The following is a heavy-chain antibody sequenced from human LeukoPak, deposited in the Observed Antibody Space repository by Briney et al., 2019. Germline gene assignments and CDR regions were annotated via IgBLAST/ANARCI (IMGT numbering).Heavy chain of an antibody. CDR1: GFTFSSYA. CDR2: ISYEGSNK. V-gene: IGHV3-30-3*01. J-gene: IGHJ6*02. CDR3: ARDRHIVVVTDYYYGMDV. D-gene: IGHD2-21*02. Sequence: GGSLRLSCAASGFTFSSYAMHWVRQAPGKGLEWVAVISYEGSNKYYADSVKGRFTISRDNSKNTLYLQMNSLRAEDTAVYYCARDRHIVVVTDYYYGMDVWGQGTTVTVSS.